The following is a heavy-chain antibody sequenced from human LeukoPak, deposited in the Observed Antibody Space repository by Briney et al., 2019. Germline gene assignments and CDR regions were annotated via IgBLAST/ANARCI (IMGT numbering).Heavy chain of an antibody. CDR2: IYYSGST. D-gene: IGHD3-9*01. CDR3: ARPRLYYDILTGYYLIDAFDI. CDR1: GGSISSGGYY. J-gene: IGHJ3*02. Sequence: SETLSLTCTVSGGSISSGGYYWSWIRQHPGKGLEWIGYIYYSGSTYYNPSLKSRVTISVDTSKNQFSLKLSSVTAADTAVYYCARPRLYYDILTGYYLIDAFDIWGQGTMVTVSS. V-gene: IGHV4-31*03.